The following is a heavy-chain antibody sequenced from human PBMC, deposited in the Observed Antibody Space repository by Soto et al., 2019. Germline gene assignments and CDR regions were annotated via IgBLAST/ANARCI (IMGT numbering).Heavy chain of an antibody. CDR2: IYYSGSY. J-gene: IGHJ4*02. CDR3: ARTLPNRQLFDS. V-gene: IGHV4-59*01. CDR1: GGSISSYD. D-gene: IGHD1-1*01. Sequence: SETLSLTCTVSGGSISSYDLSWIRQPPGKGLEWIGYIYYSGSYNYNPSLESRLTISIDTSKNQFSLRLASVTAADTAVYYCARTLPNRQLFDSWSQGTLVTVSS.